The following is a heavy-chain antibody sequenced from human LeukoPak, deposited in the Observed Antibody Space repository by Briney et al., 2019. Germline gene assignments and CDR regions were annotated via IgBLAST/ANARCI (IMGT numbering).Heavy chain of an antibody. CDR3: ASPDCGSTRCYGFDY. D-gene: IGHD2-2*01. J-gene: IGHJ4*02. V-gene: IGHV3-21*01. CDR1: GFTVSSNY. CDR2: ISSSSSYI. Sequence: PGGSLRLSCAASGFTVSSNYMSWVRQAPGKGLEWVSSISSSSSYIYYADSVKGRFTISRDNAKNSLYLQLNSLRAEDTAVYYCASPDCGSTRCYGFDYWGQGTLVTVSS.